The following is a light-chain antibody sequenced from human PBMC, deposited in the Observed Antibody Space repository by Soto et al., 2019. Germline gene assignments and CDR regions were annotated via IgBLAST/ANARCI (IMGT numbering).Light chain of an antibody. V-gene: IGLV2-8*01. CDR3: QSYPGSNTYV. J-gene: IGLJ1*01. CDR2: EVV. CDR1: KNDIGVYDF. Sequence: QSALTQPPAASGSPGQSVTISCTGTKNDIGVYDFVSWYQHHPGKAPRLIIYEVVQRPSGVPDRFSGSKSGNTASLTVSGLQAADEADYFCQSYPGSNTYVLGSGTKV.